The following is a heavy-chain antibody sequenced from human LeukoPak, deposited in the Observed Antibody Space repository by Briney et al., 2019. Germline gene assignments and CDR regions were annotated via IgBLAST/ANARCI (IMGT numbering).Heavy chain of an antibody. V-gene: IGHV3-7*03. CDR1: GFAFISCW. CDR2: IKQDGSEK. J-gene: IGHJ4*02. CDR3: ARDSPWRDYHDY. Sequence: GSLRLSCAASGFAFISCWMSWVRRAPGKGLEWVANIKQDGSEKYYVDSVKGRFTISRDNAKNSLYLQMNSLRAEDTAVYYCARDSPWRDYHDYWGQGTLVTVSS.